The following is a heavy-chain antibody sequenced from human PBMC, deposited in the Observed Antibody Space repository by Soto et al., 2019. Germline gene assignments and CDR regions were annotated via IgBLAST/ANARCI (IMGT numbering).Heavy chain of an antibody. CDR1: GLSFGTSGVG. V-gene: IGHV2-5*01. Sequence: QITLKESGPTQVKPTQTLTLTCTASGLSFGTSGVGVGWIRQPPGEALEWLALIYWNDDKRYSPSLQRSLTITQYDSTNPVVRTMTTVDPVDSAKYYWTSIATVATAAFDIWCQVTMVTVSS. J-gene: IGHJ3*02. CDR3: TSIATVATAAFDI. CDR2: IYWNDDK. D-gene: IGHD2-15*01.